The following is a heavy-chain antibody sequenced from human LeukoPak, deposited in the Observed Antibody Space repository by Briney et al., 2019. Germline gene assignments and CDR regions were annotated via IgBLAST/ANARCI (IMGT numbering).Heavy chain of an antibody. J-gene: IGHJ4*02. V-gene: IGHV3-48*01. CDR1: GFTFSTYT. CDR3: ARDQGIQLWSPFDY. D-gene: IGHD5-18*01. CDR2: ISSSSSTI. Sequence: GGSLRLSCAASGFTFSTYTMNWVRQAPGKGLEWVSYISSSSSTIYHADSVKGRFTISRDNAKNSLYLQMNSLRAEDTAVYYCARDQGIQLWSPFDYWGQGTLVTVSS.